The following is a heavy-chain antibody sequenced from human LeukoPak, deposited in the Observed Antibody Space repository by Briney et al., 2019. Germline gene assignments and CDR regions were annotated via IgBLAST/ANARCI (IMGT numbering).Heavy chain of an antibody. D-gene: IGHD5-18*01. CDR2: ISAYNGNT. V-gene: IGHV1-18*04. J-gene: IGHJ6*03. Sequence: ASVTVSCKASGYTFTGYYMHWVRQAPGQGLEWMGWISAYNGNTNYAQKLQGRVTMTTDTSTSTAYMELRSLRSDDTAVYYCARYGYHFYYYYYMDVWGKGTTVTVSS. CDR3: ARYGYHFYYYYYMDV. CDR1: GYTFTGYY.